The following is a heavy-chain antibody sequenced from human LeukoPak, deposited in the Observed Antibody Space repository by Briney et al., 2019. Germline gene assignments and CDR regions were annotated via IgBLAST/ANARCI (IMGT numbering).Heavy chain of an antibody. V-gene: IGHV4-39*01. CDR1: GGSISSSSYH. CDR2: IYYSGST. J-gene: IGHJ3*02. CDR3: ARSPRGSGSSTLIGVAFDI. Sequence: PSETLSLTCTVSGGSISSSSYHWGWIRQPPGKGLEWIGTIYYSGSTYYNPSLKSRVTISVDTSKNQFSLKLSSVTAPDTAVYYCARSPRGSGSSTLIGVAFDIWGQGTMVTVSS. D-gene: IGHD3-10*01.